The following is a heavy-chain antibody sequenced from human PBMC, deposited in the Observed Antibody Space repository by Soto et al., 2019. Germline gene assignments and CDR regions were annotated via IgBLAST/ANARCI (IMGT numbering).Heavy chain of an antibody. CDR3: AKPPRYYYDSSGYYFDY. V-gene: IGHV3-23*01. D-gene: IGHD3-22*01. CDR2: ISGSGGST. Sequence: EVQLLESGGGLVQPGGSLRLSCAASGFTFSSYAMSWVRQAPGKGLEWVSAISGSGGSTYYADSVKGRFTISRDNSKNTLYLQRNSLRAEDTAVYYCAKPPRYYYDSSGYYFDYWGQGTLVTVSS. CDR1: GFTFSSYA. J-gene: IGHJ4*02.